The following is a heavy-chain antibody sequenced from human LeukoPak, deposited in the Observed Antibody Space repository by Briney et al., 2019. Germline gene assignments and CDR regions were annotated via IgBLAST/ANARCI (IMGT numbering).Heavy chain of an antibody. CDR1: GFTFSSYP. J-gene: IGHJ6*03. CDR3: ASHSGYYYYMDV. Sequence: GGSLRLSCAASGFTFSSYPMSWVRQAPGKGLEWVSAISGSGDSTYYADSVKGRFTISRDDSKNTLYLQMNSLRAEDTAVYYCASHSGYYYYMDVCGKGTTVTVSS. CDR2: ISGSGDST. D-gene: IGHD2-21*01. V-gene: IGHV3-23*01.